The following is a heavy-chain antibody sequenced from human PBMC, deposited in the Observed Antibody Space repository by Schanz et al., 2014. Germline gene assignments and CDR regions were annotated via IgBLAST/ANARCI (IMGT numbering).Heavy chain of an antibody. CDR3: ARDEGRDGYNLAFDV. CDR1: GFTVSSNY. CDR2: VYMSAAST. V-gene: IGHV3-53*01. D-gene: IGHD5-12*01. Sequence: EVQLVESGGGLIQPGGSLRLSCAVSGFTVSSNYMSWVRQAPGKGLEWVSTVYMSAASTRYADSVKGRFIISRDSSKNTLFLQMNSLRPEDTALYFCARDEGRDGYNLAFDVGGKG. J-gene: IGHJ6*03.